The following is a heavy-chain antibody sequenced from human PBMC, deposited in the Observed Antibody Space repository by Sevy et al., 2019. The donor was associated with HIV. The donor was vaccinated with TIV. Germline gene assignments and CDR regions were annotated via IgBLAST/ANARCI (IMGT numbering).Heavy chain of an antibody. CDR3: ASPGRITFGGVIVTPLGFDP. Sequence: ASVKVSCKASGGTFSSYAISWVRQAPGQGLEWMGGIIPIFGTANYAQKFQGRVTITADESTSTAYMELSSLRSEDTAVYYCASPGRITFGGVIVTPLGFDPWGQGTLVTVSS. D-gene: IGHD3-16*02. CDR2: IIPIFGTA. J-gene: IGHJ5*02. V-gene: IGHV1-69*13. CDR1: GGTFSSYA.